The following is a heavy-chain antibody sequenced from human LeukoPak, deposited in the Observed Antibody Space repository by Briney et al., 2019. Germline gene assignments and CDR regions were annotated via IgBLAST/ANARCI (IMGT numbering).Heavy chain of an antibody. CDR2: ISYDGSSK. CDR1: GFTFSSYG. Sequence: RPGGSLRLSCAASGFTFSSYGIHWVRQAPGKGLEWVAFISYDGSSKYYADSVKGRFTISRDNSKNTLYLQMNSLRAEDTAVYYCAKDSGDSSGYFSFDYWGQGTLVTVSS. D-gene: IGHD3-22*01. CDR3: AKDSGDSSGYFSFDY. V-gene: IGHV3-30*18. J-gene: IGHJ4*02.